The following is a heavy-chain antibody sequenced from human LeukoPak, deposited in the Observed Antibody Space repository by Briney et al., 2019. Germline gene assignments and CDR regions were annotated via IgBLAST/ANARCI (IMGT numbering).Heavy chain of an antibody. CDR3: ARNPTMVRGAIHIGYFQH. D-gene: IGHD3-10*01. Sequence: PSETLSLTCTVSGGSISGSDYYWGWIRQPPGKGLEWIGSIYYSGRTFYNPSLKSRVAISVDTSKNQFSLNLISVTAADTAVYYCARNPTMVRGAIHIGYFQHLGQGTLVTVSS. V-gene: IGHV4-39*07. CDR2: IYYSGRT. CDR1: GGSISGSDYY. J-gene: IGHJ1*01.